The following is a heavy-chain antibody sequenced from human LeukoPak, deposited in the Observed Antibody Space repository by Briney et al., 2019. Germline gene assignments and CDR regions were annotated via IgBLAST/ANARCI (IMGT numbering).Heavy chain of an antibody. J-gene: IGHJ4*02. CDR2: IFYSGST. V-gene: IGHV4-39*01. CDR3: ARLFCSGDSCYSGVGNFDY. CDR1: GGSISSSSCY. D-gene: IGHD2-15*01. Sequence: PSETLSLTCAVSGGSISSSSCYWGWIRQPPGKGLEWIGSIFYSGSTYYNPSLKSRITISVDTSKNQFSLKLSSVTAADTAVYYCARLFCSGDSCYSGVGNFDYWGQGTLVTVSS.